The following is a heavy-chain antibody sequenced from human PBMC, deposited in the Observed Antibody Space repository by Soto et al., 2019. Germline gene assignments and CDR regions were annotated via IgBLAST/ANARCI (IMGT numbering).Heavy chain of an antibody. CDR3: ASGCVMPVTATDS. CDR2: IIPTFDST. D-gene: IGHD2-21*02. J-gene: IGHJ5*01. Sequence: QVQLVQSGAEVKEPGSSGRVSCKASGGTFTHSLFSWVRQAPGPGLEYMGNIIPTFDSTKYAQKFQGRITIRADKSTDTVYMDLTSLSSDDTALYDGASGCVMPVTATDSWGQGTLVTVSS. CDR1: GGTFTHSL. V-gene: IGHV1-69*04.